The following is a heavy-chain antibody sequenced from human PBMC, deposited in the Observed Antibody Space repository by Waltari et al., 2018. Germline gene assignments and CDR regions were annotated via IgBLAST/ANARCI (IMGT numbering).Heavy chain of an antibody. CDR3: ASTWIQLWLLDY. Sequence: QLQLQESGPGLVKPSETLSLTCTVSGGSISSSSYYWGWIRQPPGKGLEWIGSIYYSGSTYYNTSLKSRVTISVDTSKNQFSLKLSSVTAADTAVYYCASTWIQLWLLDYWGQGTLVTVSS. J-gene: IGHJ4*02. D-gene: IGHD5-18*01. CDR1: GGSISSSSYY. V-gene: IGHV4-39*01. CDR2: IYYSGST.